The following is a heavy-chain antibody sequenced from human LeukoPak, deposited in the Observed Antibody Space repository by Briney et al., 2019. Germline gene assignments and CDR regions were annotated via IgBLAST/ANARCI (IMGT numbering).Heavy chain of an antibody. CDR2: ISYDGSNK. CDR3: ARDLLDCSGGSCYGGWFDP. J-gene: IGHJ5*02. V-gene: IGHV3-30*04. D-gene: IGHD2-15*01. Sequence: PGRSLRLSCAASGFTFSSYAMHWVRQAPGKGLERVAVISYDGSNKYYADSVKGRFTISRDNSKSTLYLQMNSLRAEDTAVYYCARDLLDCSGGSCYGGWFDPWGQGTLVTVSS. CDR1: GFTFSSYA.